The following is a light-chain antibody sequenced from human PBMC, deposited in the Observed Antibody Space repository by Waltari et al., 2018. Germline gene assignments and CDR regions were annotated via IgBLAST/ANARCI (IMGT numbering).Light chain of an antibody. V-gene: IGKV3-20*01. CDR1: QGVFNDY. Sequence: VLTQSPDTLSLSPGEKATLSCWARQGVFNDYLAWYQQKSGQAPRLLIYGASTRATGIPDRFSGSGSGTDFTLTISGLGPEDSAVYYCQQYGSSVMYTFGQGTKLEIK. J-gene: IGKJ2*01. CDR2: GAS. CDR3: QQYGSSVMYT.